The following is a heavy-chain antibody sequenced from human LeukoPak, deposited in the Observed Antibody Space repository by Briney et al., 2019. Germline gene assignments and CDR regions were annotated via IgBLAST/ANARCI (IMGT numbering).Heavy chain of an antibody. CDR2: ISGSGGST. CDR1: GFTFSSYA. J-gene: IGHJ6*02. D-gene: IGHD3-16*01. Sequence: GGSLRLSCAASGFTFSSYAMSWVRQAPGKGLEWVSAISGSGGSTYYADSVKGRFTISRDNSKNTLYLQMNSLRAEDTAAYYCADWGTNNYGMDVWGQGTTVTVSS. CDR3: ADWGTNNYGMDV. V-gene: IGHV3-23*01.